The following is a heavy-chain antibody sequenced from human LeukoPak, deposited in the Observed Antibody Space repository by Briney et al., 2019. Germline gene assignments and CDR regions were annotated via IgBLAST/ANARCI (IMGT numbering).Heavy chain of an antibody. V-gene: IGHV1-69*13. CDR3: ARGAGKYIDSSLDY. CDR1: GGTSSSYA. D-gene: IGHD3-10*01. J-gene: IGHJ4*02. Sequence: ASVKVFCKASGGTSSSYAISWVRQAPGQGLEWMGGIIPIFGTANYAQKFQGRVTITADESTTTAYMELSSLRSEDTAVYYCARGAGKYIDSSLDYWGQGTLVTVSS. CDR2: IIPIFGTA.